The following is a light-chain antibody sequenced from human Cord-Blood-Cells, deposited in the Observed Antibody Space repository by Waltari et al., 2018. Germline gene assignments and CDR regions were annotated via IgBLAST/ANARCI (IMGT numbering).Light chain of an antibody. V-gene: IGKV1-5*03. CDR3: QQYNSYRT. Sequence: DIQMTQSPSTLSASLGDRVTIPCRASQSISSWLAWYQQKPGKAPKLLIYKASTLESGVPSRFSGSGSGTEFTLTISSLQPDDFATYYCQQYNSYRTFGQGTKVEIK. CDR2: KAS. CDR1: QSISSW. J-gene: IGKJ1*01.